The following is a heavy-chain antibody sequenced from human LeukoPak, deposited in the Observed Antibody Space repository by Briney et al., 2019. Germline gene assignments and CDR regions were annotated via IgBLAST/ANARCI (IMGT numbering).Heavy chain of an antibody. J-gene: IGHJ3*01. V-gene: IGHV4-38-2*02. D-gene: IGHD6-13*01. Sequence: SETLSLTCNVSGYCLSRGYYWGGIRRPPGKGRGWIGTIFNSGRTHYNPSLKSPVTISVDTSKNQFSLTLSSVTAADMAVYYCATPSYSSSWGTIDVWGQGTMVTVSS. CDR3: ATPSYSSSWGTIDV. CDR2: IFNSGRT. CDR1: GYCLSRGYY.